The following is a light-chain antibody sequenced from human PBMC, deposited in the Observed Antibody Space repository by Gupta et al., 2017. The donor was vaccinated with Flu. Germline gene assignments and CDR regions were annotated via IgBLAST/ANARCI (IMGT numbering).Light chain of an antibody. J-gene: IGLJ2*01. CDR2: GNT. V-gene: IGLV1-40*01. Sequence: QFVLTQPPSVSGPPGQRVTMSCTGSSSNIGAHYDVHWYQQLPGTAPRLLIHGNTKRPSGVPDRFAGSRSGSSASLAITGLQTEDEADYYCQYYDSSLSGPVFGGGTKLTVL. CDR3: QYYDSSLSGPV. CDR1: SSNIGAHYD.